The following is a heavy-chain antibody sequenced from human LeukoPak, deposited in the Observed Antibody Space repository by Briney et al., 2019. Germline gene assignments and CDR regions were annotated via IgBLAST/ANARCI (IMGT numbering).Heavy chain of an antibody. CDR1: GFTFSSYS. D-gene: IGHD3-3*01. CDR2: ISSSSSYI. CDR3: ARDLRILEWLSTN. Sequence: GGSLRLSCAASGFTFSSYSMNWVRQAPGKGLEWVSSISSSSSYIYYAGSVKGRFTISRDNAKNSLYLQMNSLRAEDTAVYYCARDLRILEWLSTNWGQGTLVTVSS. J-gene: IGHJ4*02. V-gene: IGHV3-21*01.